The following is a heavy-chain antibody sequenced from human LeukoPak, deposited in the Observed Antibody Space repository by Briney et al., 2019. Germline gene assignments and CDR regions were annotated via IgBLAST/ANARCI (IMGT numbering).Heavy chain of an antibody. CDR3: ARSIIRTRSKFDY. Sequence: SETQSLTCTVSGASISTYYWSWIRQPPGKGLEWIGYISYSGSTNYNPSLKSRVTITLDTSKNQFALKLSSVTAADTAVYYCARSIIRTRSKFDYWGQGTLVTVSS. V-gene: IGHV4-59*08. CDR2: ISYSGST. CDR1: GASISTYY. D-gene: IGHD1/OR15-1a*01. J-gene: IGHJ4*02.